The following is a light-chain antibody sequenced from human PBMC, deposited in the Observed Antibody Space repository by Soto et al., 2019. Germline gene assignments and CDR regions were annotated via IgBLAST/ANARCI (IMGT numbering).Light chain of an antibody. Sequence: VLTQSPGTLSLSPGERATFSCRASQSISSSYLAWYQHKPGQALRLLIYGASSRATGIPHRFSGSGSGTDFTLTISRLEPEDCGMYYCQQYGGSPPYTFGQGTRLEIK. CDR1: QSISSSY. CDR2: GAS. J-gene: IGKJ2*01. V-gene: IGKV3-20*01. CDR3: QQYGGSPPYT.